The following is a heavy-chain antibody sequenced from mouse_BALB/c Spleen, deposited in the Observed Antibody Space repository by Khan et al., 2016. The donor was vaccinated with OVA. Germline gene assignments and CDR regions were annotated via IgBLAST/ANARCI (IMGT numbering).Heavy chain of an antibody. CDR3: AREDGSSLSYWYFDV. CDR1: GYTFTSYT. Sequence: QVRLQQSGAELARPGASVKMSCKASGYTFTSYTMHWVKQRPGQGLEWIGYINPSSGYTNYNQKFKDKATLTADKSSSTAYMQLSSLTSEDSAVYYCAREDGSSLSYWYFDVWGAGTTVTGSS. CDR2: INPSSGYT. V-gene: IGHV1-4*01. J-gene: IGHJ1*01. D-gene: IGHD1-1*01.